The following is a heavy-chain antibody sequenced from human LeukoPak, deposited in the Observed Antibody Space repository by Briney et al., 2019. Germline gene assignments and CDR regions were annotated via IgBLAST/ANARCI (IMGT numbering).Heavy chain of an antibody. Sequence: GGSLRLSCAASGFTFSNAWMSWVRQAPGKGLEWVGRIKSKTDGGTTDYAAPVKGRFTISRDDSKSTLYLQMNSLKTEDTAVYYCTTEGDCSSTSCYVDAFDIWGQGTMVTVSS. CDR2: IKSKTDGGTT. D-gene: IGHD2-2*01. CDR1: GFTFSNAW. CDR3: TTEGDCSSTSCYVDAFDI. J-gene: IGHJ3*02. V-gene: IGHV3-15*01.